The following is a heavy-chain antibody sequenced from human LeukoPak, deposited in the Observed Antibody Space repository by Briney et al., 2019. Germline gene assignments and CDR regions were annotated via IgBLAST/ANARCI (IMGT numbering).Heavy chain of an antibody. CDR1: GYTLTELS. D-gene: IGHD1-14*01. CDR3: ARVHPGREFDY. Sequence: ASVKVSCKVSGYTLTELSMHWVRQAPGQGLEWMGIINPSGGSTSYAQKFQGRVTITTDESTSTAYMELSSLRSEDTAVYYCARVHPGREFDYWGQGTLVTVSS. J-gene: IGHJ4*02. CDR2: INPSGGST. V-gene: IGHV1-46*01.